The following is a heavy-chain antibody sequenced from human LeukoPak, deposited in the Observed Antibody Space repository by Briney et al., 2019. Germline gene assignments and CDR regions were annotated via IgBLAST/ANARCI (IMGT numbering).Heavy chain of an antibody. Sequence: SETLSLTCTDSGGSFSSYYWSWIRQPPGKGLEWIAYISYSGSTNYNPSLKSRVSISVDTSKIQFSLKLSSVTAADTAVYYCARTGSTVTMLYPFDHWGQGTLVTVSS. CDR1: GGSFSSYY. CDR3: ARTGSTVTMLYPFDH. V-gene: IGHV4-59*01. D-gene: IGHD4-17*01. CDR2: ISYSGST. J-gene: IGHJ4*02.